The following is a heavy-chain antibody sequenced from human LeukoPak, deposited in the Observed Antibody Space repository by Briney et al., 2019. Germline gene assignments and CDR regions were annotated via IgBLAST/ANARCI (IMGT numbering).Heavy chain of an antibody. CDR3: VRAPSEIGGYYPEYFRH. D-gene: IGHD3-22*01. CDR1: GFTFSSYW. J-gene: IGHJ1*01. V-gene: IGHV3-74*01. CDR2: IKSDGST. Sequence: GGSLRLSCAASGFTFSSYWMHWVRQAPGKGLVCVSRIKSDGSTNYADSVKGRFTISRDNAKNTLSLQMNSLRAEDTGVYYCVRAPSEIGGYYPEYFRHWGQGTLVTVSS.